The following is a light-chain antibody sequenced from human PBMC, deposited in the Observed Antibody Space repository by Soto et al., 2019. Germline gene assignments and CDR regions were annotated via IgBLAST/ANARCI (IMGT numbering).Light chain of an antibody. CDR2: EVT. V-gene: IGLV2-14*01. CDR1: NSDVGAYNF. Sequence: QSVLTDPASVSGSPGHSITICFTGSNSDVGAYNFVSWYQHHPGKAPKLILYEVTTRPSGISSRFSGSKSGNTASLTISGLQADDEANYYCSSYTNNNTPYVFGTGTKVTV. J-gene: IGLJ1*01. CDR3: SSYTNNNTPYV.